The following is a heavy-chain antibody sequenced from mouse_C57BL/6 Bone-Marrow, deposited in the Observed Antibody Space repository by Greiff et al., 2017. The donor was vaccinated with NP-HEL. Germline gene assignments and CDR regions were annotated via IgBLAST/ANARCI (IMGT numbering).Heavy chain of an antibody. CDR3: ARYDGPWFAY. J-gene: IGHJ3*01. D-gene: IGHD2-3*01. V-gene: IGHV1-26*01. CDR2: INPNNGGT. Sequence: EVQLQQSGPELVKPGASVKISCKASGYTFTDYYMNWVKQSHGKSLEWIGDINPNNGGTSYNQKFKGKATLTVDKSSSTAYMELRSLTSEDSAVYYCARYDGPWFAYWGQGTLVTVSA. CDR1: GYTFTDYY.